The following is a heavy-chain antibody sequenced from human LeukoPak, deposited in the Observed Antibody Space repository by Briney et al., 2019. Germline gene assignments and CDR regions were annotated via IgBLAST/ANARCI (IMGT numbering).Heavy chain of an antibody. Sequence: SETLSFTCTVSAVSICSYYWSWLRQPPGKGLEWIGYIYYSGSTNYNPSLKSRVTISVDTSKNQFSLKLSSVTAADTAVYYCARVWVEGFRTSPYFDYWGQGTLVTVSS. CDR3: ARVWVEGFRTSPYFDY. CDR2: IYYSGST. V-gene: IGHV4-59*01. D-gene: IGHD1-14*01. CDR1: AVSICSYY. J-gene: IGHJ4*02.